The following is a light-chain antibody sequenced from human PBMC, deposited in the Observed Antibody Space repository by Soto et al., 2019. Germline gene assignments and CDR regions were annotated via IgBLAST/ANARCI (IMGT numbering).Light chain of an antibody. V-gene: IGLV2-23*01. Sequence: QSALTQPASVSGSPGQSITISCTRTSSDIGTYNLVSWYQHYPGKAPKLMIYEGIKRPSGVSNRFSGSKSGNTAFLTISGLQAEDEADYYCCSYAGSGTDNYVFGSGTKLTVL. CDR1: SSDIGTYNL. CDR2: EGI. CDR3: CSYAGSGTDNYV. J-gene: IGLJ1*01.